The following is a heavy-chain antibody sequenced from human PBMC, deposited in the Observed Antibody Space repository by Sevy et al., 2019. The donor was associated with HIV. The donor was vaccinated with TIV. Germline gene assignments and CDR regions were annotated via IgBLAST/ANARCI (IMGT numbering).Heavy chain of an antibody. CDR1: GLSFRSYE. CDR3: ATSRRDYYNYFFDY. J-gene: IGHJ4*01. Sequence: GESLKISCAASGLSFRSYELNWVRQAPGKGLQWISNISTGGGSIFYAHSVKGRFTISRDKDKNPVFLQMSSQRAEDTAVYFCATSRRDYYNYFFDYWGHGTLVTVSS. D-gene: IGHD3-22*01. V-gene: IGHV3-48*03. CDR2: ISTGGGSI.